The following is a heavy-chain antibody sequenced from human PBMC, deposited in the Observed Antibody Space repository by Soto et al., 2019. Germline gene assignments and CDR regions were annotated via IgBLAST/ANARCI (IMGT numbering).Heavy chain of an antibody. V-gene: IGHV3-23*01. J-gene: IGHJ4*02. CDR1: GFTFSSYA. CDR2: VSIGGSS. CDR3: AKRRGAGGHFDY. D-gene: IGHD2-15*01. Sequence: GGSLRLSCAASGFTFSSYAMGWVRQGPGKGLEWVAVVSIGGSSHYADSVRGRFTISRDNSKNTLSLQMNSLTAEDTVVYFCAKRRGAGGHFDYWGQGALVTVSS.